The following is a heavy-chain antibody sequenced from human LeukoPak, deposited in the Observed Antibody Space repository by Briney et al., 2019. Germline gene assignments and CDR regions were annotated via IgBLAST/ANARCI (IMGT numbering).Heavy chain of an antibody. CDR3: ARLERGYMVRGVIVED. CDR2: IYYSGST. D-gene: IGHD3-10*01. J-gene: IGHJ4*02. Sequence: SETLSLTCTVSGGSISSSSYYWGWIRQPPGKGLEWIGSIYYSGSTYYNPSLKSRVTISVDTSKNQFSLKLSSVTAADTAVYYCARLERGYMVRGVIVEDWGQGTLVTVSS. V-gene: IGHV4-39*07. CDR1: GGSISSSSYY.